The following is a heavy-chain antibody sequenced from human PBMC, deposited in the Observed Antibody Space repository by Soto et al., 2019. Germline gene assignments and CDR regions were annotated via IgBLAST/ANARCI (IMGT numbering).Heavy chain of an antibody. D-gene: IGHD3-9*01. CDR2: INHSGST. CDR3: AGGRSGLTGYYREYYYYYGMDV. V-gene: IGHV4-34*01. J-gene: IGHJ6*02. Sequence: SETLSLTCAVYGGSFSGYYWSWIRQPPGKGLEWIGEINHSGSTNYNPSLKSRVTISVDTSKNQFSLKLSSVTAADTAVYYCAGGRSGLTGYYREYYYYYGMDVWGQGTTVTVSS. CDR1: GGSFSGYY.